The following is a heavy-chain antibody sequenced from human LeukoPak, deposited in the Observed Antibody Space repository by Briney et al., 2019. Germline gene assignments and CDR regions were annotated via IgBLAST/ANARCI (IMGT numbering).Heavy chain of an antibody. Sequence: GGPLRLSCAASGFTFSSYWTHWVRQAPGKGLVWVSYISGDGSSTTYADSVKGRFTISRDNAKNTLDLQMNSLRAEDTAVYYCARDPYSSSLSWFDPWGQGTLITVSS. V-gene: IGHV3-74*01. CDR1: GFTFSSYW. CDR2: ISGDGSST. D-gene: IGHD6-13*01. J-gene: IGHJ5*02. CDR3: ARDPYSSSLSWFDP.